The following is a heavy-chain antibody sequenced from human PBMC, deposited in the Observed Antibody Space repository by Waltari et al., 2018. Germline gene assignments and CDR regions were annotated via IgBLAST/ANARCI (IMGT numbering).Heavy chain of an antibody. CDR3: ARRDGDLFDY. CDR2: IYPGDSDS. Sequence: EVQLVQSAPEVKNPGGSAQLSCKGSGYSFSTYWIGWVRQMPGKGLEWMGIIYPGDSDSRYSPSFQGQVTISADKSISTAYLQWSSLKASDTAMYYCARRDGDLFDYWGQGTLVTVSS. V-gene: IGHV5-51*01. D-gene: IGHD4-17*01. CDR1: GYSFSTYW. J-gene: IGHJ4*02.